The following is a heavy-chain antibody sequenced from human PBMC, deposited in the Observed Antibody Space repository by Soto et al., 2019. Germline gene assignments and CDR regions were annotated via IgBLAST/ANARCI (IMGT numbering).Heavy chain of an antibody. CDR3: ARAPPGSWPFFDY. D-gene: IGHD6-13*01. J-gene: IGHJ4*02. V-gene: IGHV1-2*04. CDR1: GYTFTGYY. Sequence: QVQLVQSGAEVKKPGASVKVSCKASGYTFTGYYMHWVRQAPGQGLEWMGWINPNSGGKNYAQKFQGWVTMTRDTSISTAYMELSRLRSDDTAVYYCARAPPGSWPFFDYWGQGTLVTVSS. CDR2: INPNSGGK.